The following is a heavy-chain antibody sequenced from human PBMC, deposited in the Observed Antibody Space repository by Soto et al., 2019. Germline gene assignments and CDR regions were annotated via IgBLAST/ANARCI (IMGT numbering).Heavy chain of an antibody. J-gene: IGHJ4*02. CDR3: AKDMATYVSGSYYRSYY. V-gene: IGHV3-9*01. CDR1: GFTFDDYA. D-gene: IGHD3-10*01. CDR2: ISWNRGSI. Sequence: EVQLVESGGGLVQPGRSLRLSCAASGFTFDDYAMHWVRQAPGKGLEWVSGISWNRGSIGYADSVTGRFTIFRDSANNSLYLQMNSLRAEDTALYYFAKDMATYVSGSYYRSYYCGQGTLVTVSS.